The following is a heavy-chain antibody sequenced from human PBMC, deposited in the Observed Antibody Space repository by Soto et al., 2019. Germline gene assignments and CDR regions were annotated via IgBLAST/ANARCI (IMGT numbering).Heavy chain of an antibody. J-gene: IGHJ4*02. V-gene: IGHV4-59*01. CDR1: GGSIINYY. Sequence: SETLSLTCTVSGGSIINYYWSWIRQPPGKGLEWIGYVYSSGSTHYNPSLQSQVTISAGTSKNQVSLKVNSVTAADTAVYYCARDHPHSYGVYYFDYWGQGTPVTVSS. CDR3: ARDHPHSYGVYYFDY. CDR2: VYSSGST. D-gene: IGHD5-18*01.